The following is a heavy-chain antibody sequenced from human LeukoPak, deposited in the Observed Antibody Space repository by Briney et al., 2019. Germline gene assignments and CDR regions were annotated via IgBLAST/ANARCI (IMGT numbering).Heavy chain of an antibody. J-gene: IGHJ4*02. D-gene: IGHD3-22*01. V-gene: IGHV3-21*01. Sequence: GGSLRLSRAGSGLTFSTYNMNWVRQAPGKGLEWVSSIRSSTTYVYYADSVKGRFTISRDNAKNSLYLQMNSLRAEDTAVYYCARDSLTMIVGRQKRGLDYWGQGTLVTVSS. CDR3: ARDSLTMIVGRQKRGLDY. CDR2: IRSSTTYV. CDR1: GLTFSTYN.